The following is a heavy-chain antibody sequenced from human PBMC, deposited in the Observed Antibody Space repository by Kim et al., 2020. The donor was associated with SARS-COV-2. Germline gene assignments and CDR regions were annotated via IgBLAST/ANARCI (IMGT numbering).Heavy chain of an antibody. CDR2: INPVSGST. V-gene: IGHV1-3*01. J-gene: IGHJ4*03. CDR3: ARDHRSSSTITYDGEAIDY. Sequence: ASVKVSCKASGYTFTNYAIHWMRQAPGQRLEWMGLINPVSGSTKYSQKFQGRVTITRDTSATTAYMELSNLSSEDTAVYYCARDHRSSSTITYDGEAIDYWGHGNLVSVSS. D-gene: IGHD3-3*01. CDR1: GYTFTNYA.